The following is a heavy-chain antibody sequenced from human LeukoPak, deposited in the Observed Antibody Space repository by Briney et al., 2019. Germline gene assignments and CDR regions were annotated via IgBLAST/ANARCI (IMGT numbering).Heavy chain of an antibody. CDR1: GYTFTSYY. Sequence: ASVKVSCKASGYTFTSYYMHWVRQAPGQGLEWMGIINPSGGSTSYAQKFQGRVTMTRDTSTSTVYMELSSLRSEDTAVYYCASARSLRLGELSSPPFDYWGQGTLVAVSS. CDR3: ASARSLRLGELSSPPFDY. V-gene: IGHV1-46*01. CDR2: INPSGGST. J-gene: IGHJ4*02. D-gene: IGHD3-16*02.